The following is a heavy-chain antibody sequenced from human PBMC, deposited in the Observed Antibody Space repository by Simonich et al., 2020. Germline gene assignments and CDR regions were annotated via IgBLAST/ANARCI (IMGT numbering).Heavy chain of an antibody. V-gene: IGHV1-2*02. Sequence: QVQLVQSGAEVKKPGASVKVSCKASGYTFTGDYMHWVRQAPGQGLGRMGGINPNSGGTKYAQKFQGRVTMTRDTSISTAYMELSRLRSDDTAVYYCARDPVVPAAIRNAFDIWGQGTMVTVSS. CDR2: INPNSGGT. J-gene: IGHJ3*02. CDR3: ARDPVVPAAIRNAFDI. D-gene: IGHD2-2*01. CDR1: GYTFTGDY.